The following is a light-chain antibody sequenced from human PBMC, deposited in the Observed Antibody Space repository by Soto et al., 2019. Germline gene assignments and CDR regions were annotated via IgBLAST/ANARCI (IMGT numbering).Light chain of an antibody. CDR1: QSVSSY. J-gene: IGKJ4*01. CDR2: DAS. Sequence: EIVFTQSPATLSLSPGERATLSCRASQSVSSYLAWYQQKPGQAPRPLIYDASNRATGLPARFSGSGSGADFTLTISGQEPEDCEVYYCRQRSNFQLTFGGGTMVEIK. V-gene: IGKV3-11*01. CDR3: RQRSNFQLT.